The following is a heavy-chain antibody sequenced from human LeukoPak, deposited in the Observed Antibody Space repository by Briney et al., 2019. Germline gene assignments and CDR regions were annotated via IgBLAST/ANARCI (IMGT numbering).Heavy chain of an antibody. D-gene: IGHD4-17*01. V-gene: IGHV3-43D*03. Sequence: GGSLRLSCAASGFTFDDYAMHWVRQAPGKGLEWVSLISWDGGSTYYADSVKGRFTISRDNSKNSLYLQMNSLRAEDTALYYCAKDYGDYVGYYYYGMDVWGQGTTVTVSS. CDR2: ISWDGGST. J-gene: IGHJ6*02. CDR3: AKDYGDYVGYYYYGMDV. CDR1: GFTFDDYA.